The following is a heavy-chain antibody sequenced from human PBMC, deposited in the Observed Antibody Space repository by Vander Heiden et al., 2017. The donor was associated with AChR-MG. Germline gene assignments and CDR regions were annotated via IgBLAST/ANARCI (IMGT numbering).Heavy chain of an antibody. CDR3: AKDRDPWDSSGYSDY. J-gene: IGHJ4*02. CDR2: ISGSGGST. CDR1: GFTFSSYA. V-gene: IGHV3-23*01. D-gene: IGHD3-22*01. Sequence: EVQLLESGGGLVEPGGSLRLSCAASGFTFSSYAMSWVRQAPGKGLEWVSAISGSGGSTYYADSVKGRFTISRDNSKNTLYLQMNSLRAEDTAVYYCAKDRDPWDSSGYSDYWGQGTLVTVSS.